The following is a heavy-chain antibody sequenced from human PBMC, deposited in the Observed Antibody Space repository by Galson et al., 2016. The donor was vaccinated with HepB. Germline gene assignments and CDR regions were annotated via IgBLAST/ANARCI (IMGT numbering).Heavy chain of an antibody. CDR1: GASISSSNW. J-gene: IGHJ6*02. CDR3: AGVRRVAGYNYYGMDV. CDR2: IYQSGST. D-gene: IGHD1-26*01. V-gene: IGHV4-4*02. Sequence: SETLSLTCAVSGASISSSNWWSWVRQPPGKGLAWIGEIYQSGSTNDNPSLKSRVTISVDKSKNQFSLKLSSVTAADTAVYYCAGVRRVAGYNYYGMDVSGQGTTVTVSS.